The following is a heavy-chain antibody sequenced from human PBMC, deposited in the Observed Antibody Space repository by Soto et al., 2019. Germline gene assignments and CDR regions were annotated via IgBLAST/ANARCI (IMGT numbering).Heavy chain of an antibody. CDR3: AKARHGSGTYSYFDY. CDR1: GFTFSSYA. V-gene: IGHV3-30*18. CDR2: IWYDGSNK. Sequence: QVQLVESGGGVVQPGRSLRLSCAASGFTFSSYAMHWVLQAPGNGLEWVAVIWYDGSNKNYADSVKGRFTISRDNSENTLYLQMNSLRTEDTAVYYCAKARHGSGTYSYFDYWGQGILVTVSS. J-gene: IGHJ4*02. D-gene: IGHD3-10*01.